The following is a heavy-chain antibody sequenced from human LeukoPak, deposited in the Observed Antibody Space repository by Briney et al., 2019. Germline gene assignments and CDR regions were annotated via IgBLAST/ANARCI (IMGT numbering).Heavy chain of an antibody. V-gene: IGHV1-8*02. CDR1: GYTFTSYY. J-gene: IGHJ4*02. D-gene: IGHD2-2*01. CDR3: ARIGYCSSTSCYDY. CDR2: MNPNSGNT. Sequence: GASVKVSCKASGYTFTSYYMHWVRQAPGQGLEWMGWMNPNSGNTGYAQKFQGRVTMTRNTSISTAYMELSSLRSEDTAVYYCARIGYCSSTSCYDYWGQGTLVTVPS.